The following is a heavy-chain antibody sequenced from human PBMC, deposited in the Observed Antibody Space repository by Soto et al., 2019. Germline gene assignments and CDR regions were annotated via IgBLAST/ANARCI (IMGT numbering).Heavy chain of an antibody. V-gene: IGHV3-48*03. CDR1: AFTFSTYE. Sequence: GGSLRLSCAASAFTFSTYEMNWVRQAPGKGLEWVSFINTSGNAIYFADSVKGRFHISRDNAKNSLYLQMNSLRVEDTAVYYCARYGSPLDYWGQGTLVTVSS. CDR3: ARYGSPLDY. D-gene: IGHD3-10*01. J-gene: IGHJ4*02. CDR2: INTSGNAI.